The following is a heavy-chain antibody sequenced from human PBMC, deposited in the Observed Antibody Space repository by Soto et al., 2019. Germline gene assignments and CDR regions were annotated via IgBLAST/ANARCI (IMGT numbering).Heavy chain of an antibody. Sequence: QVQLVQSGAEVKKPGSSVKVSCKASGGTFNNYGMGWVRQAPGQGLEWMVGIIPMIRRTNYAQKFQGRVTLTADASRSTAYMELRSLRSEDTAVYYCASWDYDVLTGYSYDDWGQGTLVTVSS. CDR2: IIPMIRRT. V-gene: IGHV1-69*01. D-gene: IGHD3-9*01. CDR1: GGTFNNYG. CDR3: ASWDYDVLTGYSYDD. J-gene: IGHJ4*02.